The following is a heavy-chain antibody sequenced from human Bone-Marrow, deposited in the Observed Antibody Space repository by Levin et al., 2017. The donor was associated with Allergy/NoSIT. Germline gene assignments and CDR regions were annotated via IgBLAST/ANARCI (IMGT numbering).Heavy chain of an antibody. Sequence: GESLKISCVASGFTFSSKSMHWVRQAPGKGLEWVSYISSSGSITKYADSVRGRFTVSRDNAKNSLYLQMNSLRVEDTAIYYCAREWVGSGFPNRLDFWGQGNLVTVS. CDR3: AREWVGSGFPNRLDF. J-gene: IGHJ4*02. V-gene: IGHV3-48*01. CDR1: GFTFSSKS. D-gene: IGHD3-22*01. CDR2: ISSSGSIT.